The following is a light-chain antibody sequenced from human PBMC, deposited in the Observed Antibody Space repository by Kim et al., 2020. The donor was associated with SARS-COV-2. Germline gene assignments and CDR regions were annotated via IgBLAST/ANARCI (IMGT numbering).Light chain of an antibody. V-gene: IGLV2-8*01. J-gene: IGLJ2*01. Sequence: GQSVTISCTGTSSDIGGYNYVSWYQQHPGKAPKLMIYEVSKRPSGVPDRFSGSKSGNTASLTVSGLQAEDEADYHCDSYEGSNTLVFGGGTQLTVL. CDR2: EVS. CDR3: DSYEGSNTLV. CDR1: SSDIGGYNY.